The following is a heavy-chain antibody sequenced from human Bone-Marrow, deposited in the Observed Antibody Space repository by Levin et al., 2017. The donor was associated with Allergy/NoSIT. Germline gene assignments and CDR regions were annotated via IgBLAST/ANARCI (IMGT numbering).Heavy chain of an antibody. CDR2: MSYDGESI. D-gene: IGHD4-17*01. J-gene: IGHJ4*02. CDR1: GFMFSTYA. V-gene: IGHV3-30*04. Sequence: GGSLRLSCAASGFMFSTYAMHWVRQGPGKGLEWVAIMSYDGESIYYADSVKGRFTISRDNSKNILFLQMDSLRTEDTALYYCATAGDVGDHISLFFESWGQGTLVTVSS. CDR3: ATAGDVGDHISLFFES.